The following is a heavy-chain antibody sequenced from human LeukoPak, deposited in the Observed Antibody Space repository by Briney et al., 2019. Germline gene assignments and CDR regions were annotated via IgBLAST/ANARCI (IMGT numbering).Heavy chain of an antibody. V-gene: IGHV4-39*01. CDR1: GGSISSSSYY. D-gene: IGHD1-26*01. Sequence: SETLSLTCTVSGGSISSSSYYWGWIRQPPGKGLEGIGSIYYSGSTYHNPSVKSRVTISVDTSKNQFSLKLSSVTAADTAVYYCAPAWESVDYWGQGTLVTVSS. J-gene: IGHJ4*02. CDR3: APAWESVDY. CDR2: IYYSGST.